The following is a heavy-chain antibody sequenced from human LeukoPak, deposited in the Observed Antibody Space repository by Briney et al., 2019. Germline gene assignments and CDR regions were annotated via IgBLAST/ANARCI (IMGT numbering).Heavy chain of an antibody. J-gene: IGHJ4*02. Sequence: ASVKVSCKTSGYDFKTSGISWVRQAPGQGLEWMGWISGHTGDTHYAKRFQGRLTLTTDTSTSVAYLELSTLRSDDTALYFCAKDVGDSLAGPWFFQFWGQGTLVTLSS. CDR3: AKDVGDSLAGPWFFQF. CDR1: GYDFKTSG. CDR2: ISGHTGDT. V-gene: IGHV1-18*01. D-gene: IGHD3-16*01.